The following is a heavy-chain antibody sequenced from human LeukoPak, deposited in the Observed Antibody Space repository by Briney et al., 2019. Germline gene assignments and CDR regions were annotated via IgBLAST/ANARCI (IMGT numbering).Heavy chain of an antibody. CDR3: ARGLRYYYYYYMDV. Sequence: SETLSLTCAVYGGSFSGYYWSWIRQPPGKGPEWIGEINHSGSTNYNPSLKSRVTISVDTSKNQFSLKLSSVTAADTAVYYCARGLRYYYYYYMDVWGKGTTVTVSS. CDR2: INHSGST. V-gene: IGHV4-34*01. CDR1: GGSFSGYY. D-gene: IGHD4-17*01. J-gene: IGHJ6*03.